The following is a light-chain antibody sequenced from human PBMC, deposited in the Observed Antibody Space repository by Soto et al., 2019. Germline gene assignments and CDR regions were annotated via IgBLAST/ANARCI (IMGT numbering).Light chain of an antibody. CDR2: SNN. CDR1: SSNIGSNS. J-gene: IGLJ3*02. V-gene: IGLV1-44*01. CDR3: AAWDDSLNGPV. Sequence: QLVLTQPPSASGTPGQRVTLSCSGSSSNIGSNSVSWYQQLPGTAPKLLIYSNNQRPSGVPDRFSGSKSGTSASLAISGLQSEDEADYYCAAWDDSLNGPVFGGGTKLTVL.